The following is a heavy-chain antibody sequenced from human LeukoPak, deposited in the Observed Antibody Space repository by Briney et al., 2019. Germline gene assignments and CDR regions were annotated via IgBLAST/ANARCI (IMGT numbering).Heavy chain of an antibody. CDR1: GSTFSSYA. D-gene: IGHD2-2*02. CDR2: ISGSGGST. Sequence: GASLRLSCAASGSTFSSYAMSWVRQAPGKGLEWVSAISGSGGSTYYADSVKGRFTISRDNSKNTLYLQMNSLRAEDTAVYYCAKDSWEYCSSTSCYKGSLDWGQGTLVTVSS. V-gene: IGHV3-23*01. J-gene: IGHJ4*02. CDR3: AKDSWEYCSSTSCYKGSLD.